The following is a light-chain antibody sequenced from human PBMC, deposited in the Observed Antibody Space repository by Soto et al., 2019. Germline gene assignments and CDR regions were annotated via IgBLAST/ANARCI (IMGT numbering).Light chain of an antibody. V-gene: IGKV1-27*01. CDR2: AAS. Sequence: DMQMTQSPSSLSASVGDRVTITSRASQGISNYLAWYQQKPGKVPKLLIYAASTLQSGVPSRFSGSGSGTDFTLTISSLQPEDVATYYCQKYNSAPRTFGQGTKVEIK. J-gene: IGKJ1*01. CDR3: QKYNSAPRT. CDR1: QGISNY.